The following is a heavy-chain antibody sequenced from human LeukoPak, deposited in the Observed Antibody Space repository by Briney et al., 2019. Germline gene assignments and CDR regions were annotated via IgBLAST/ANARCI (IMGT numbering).Heavy chain of an antibody. D-gene: IGHD3-3*01. Sequence: ASVKVSCTASGYTFTSYGISWVRQAPGQGLEWMGGFDPEDGETIYAQKFQGRVTMTEDTSTDTAYMELSSLRSEDTAVYYCATDPHSFLRYFDYWGQGTLVTVSS. V-gene: IGHV1-24*01. J-gene: IGHJ4*02. CDR1: GYTFTSYG. CDR3: ATDPHSFLRYFDY. CDR2: FDPEDGET.